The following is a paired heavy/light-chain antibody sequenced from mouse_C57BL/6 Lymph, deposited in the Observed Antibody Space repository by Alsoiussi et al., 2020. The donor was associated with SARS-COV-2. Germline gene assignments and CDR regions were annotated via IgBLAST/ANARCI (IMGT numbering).Heavy chain of an antibody. V-gene: IGHV1-55*01. CDR1: GYTFTSYW. D-gene: IGHD2-4*01. Sequence: QVQLQQPGAELVKPGASVKMSCKASGYTFTSYWITWVKQRPGQGLEWIGDIYPGSGSTNYNENFKSKATLTVDKPSSTAYMQLSSLTSEDSAVYYCAREGYDYDEAMDSWGQGTSVTVSS. CDR2: IYPGSGST. J-gene: IGHJ4*01. CDR3: AREGYDYDEAMDS.
Light chain of an antibody. CDR1: ESVDNYGISF. CDR2: AAS. CDR3: QQSKEVPYT. Sequence: DIVLTQSPASLAVSLGQRATISCRASESVDNYGISFMNWFQQKPGQPPKLLIFAASNQGSGVPARFSGSGSGTDFSLNIHPMEEDDTAMYFCQQSKEVPYTFGGGTKLEIK. V-gene: IGKV3-2*01. J-gene: IGKJ2*01.